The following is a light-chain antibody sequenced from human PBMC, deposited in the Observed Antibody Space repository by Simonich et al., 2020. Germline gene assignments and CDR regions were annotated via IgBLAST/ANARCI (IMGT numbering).Light chain of an antibody. CDR3: QQYGSSPRT. Sequence: EIVMTQSPATLSVSPGERATLSCRASQSVSSNLAWYQQKPGQAPGLLIYGASTRATGIPARFSGSGSGTDFTLTISRLEPEDFAVYYCQQYGSSPRTFGQGTKVEIK. CDR1: QSVSSN. J-gene: IGKJ1*01. V-gene: IGKV3-15*01. CDR2: GAS.